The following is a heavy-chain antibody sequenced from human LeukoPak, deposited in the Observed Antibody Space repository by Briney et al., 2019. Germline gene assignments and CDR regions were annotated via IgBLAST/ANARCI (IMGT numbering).Heavy chain of an antibody. Sequence: GGSLRLSCAASGFTFSSYWMHWVRRAPGKGLVWVSRLISDGSSASYADSVKGRFTISRDNTKNILYLQMNSLRAEDTAVYYCVRDSRYCPDVWGQGTTVTVSS. CDR2: LISDGSSA. CDR3: VRDSRYCPDV. J-gene: IGHJ6*02. V-gene: IGHV3-74*01. CDR1: GFTFSSYW. D-gene: IGHD2-8*02.